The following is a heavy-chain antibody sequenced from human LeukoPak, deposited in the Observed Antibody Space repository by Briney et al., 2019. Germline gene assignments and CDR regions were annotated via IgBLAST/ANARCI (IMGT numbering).Heavy chain of an antibody. D-gene: IGHD2-21*01. CDR1: GTSVRTYF. CDR3: AREAPLYSGTAFDI. V-gene: IGHV4-4*08. Sequence: SETLPLTCTVSGTSVRTYFWSWIRQSPGRGLEWIGNIYSSGTTTYNPSLNSRVTISIDTSKNQVFLRLNAVSAADTAVYYCAREAPLYSGTAFDIWGQGTLVSVSS. CDR2: IYSSGTT. J-gene: IGHJ3*02.